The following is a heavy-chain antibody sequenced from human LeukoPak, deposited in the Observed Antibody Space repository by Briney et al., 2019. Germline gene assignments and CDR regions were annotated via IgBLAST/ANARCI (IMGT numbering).Heavy chain of an antibody. D-gene: IGHD6-13*01. CDR2: ISEDGSNK. V-gene: IGHV3-30*18. Sequence: GGSLRLSCAASGFTFSSYGMHCVRQAPGKGLEWVAVISEDGSNKYYEDSVKGRFTISRDNSNNTLYLQMNSLRAGDTAVYYCAKDRETTASGTFDYWGQGTLVTVSS. CDR3: AKDRETTASGTFDY. J-gene: IGHJ4*02. CDR1: GFTFSSYG.